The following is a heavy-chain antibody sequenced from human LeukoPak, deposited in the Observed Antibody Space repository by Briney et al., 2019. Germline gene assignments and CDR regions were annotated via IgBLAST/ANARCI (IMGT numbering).Heavy chain of an antibody. J-gene: IGHJ4*02. CDR3: AKDSGYDRD. CDR1: GYTFTSYG. V-gene: IGHV1-18*01. CDR2: IIAYNVNK. Sequence: WASVKVSCKASGYTFTSYGISWVRQAPGQGLEWMGGIIAYNVNKNYAQKLQGRVTMTTDTSTSTAYMELRSLRSDDTAVYYCAKDSGYDRDWGQGTLVTVSS. D-gene: IGHD5-12*01.